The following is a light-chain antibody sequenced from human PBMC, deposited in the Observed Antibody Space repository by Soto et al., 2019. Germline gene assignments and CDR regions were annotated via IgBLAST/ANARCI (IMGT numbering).Light chain of an antibody. Sequence: DIQMTQSPSSLSAFVGDRVTITCRASQGIDNFLAWYQQKPGKVPKLLIYAAYTLQSGVPSRFSGTGSGTNFTLTISSLHPEDVATYYCQKCKTAPFTFGGGTKVQIK. CDR2: AAY. J-gene: IGKJ4*01. CDR3: QKCKTAPFT. CDR1: QGIDNF. V-gene: IGKV1-27*01.